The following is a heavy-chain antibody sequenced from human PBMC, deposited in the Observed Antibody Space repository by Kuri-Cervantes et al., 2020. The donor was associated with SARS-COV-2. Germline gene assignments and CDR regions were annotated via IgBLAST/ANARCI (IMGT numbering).Heavy chain of an antibody. CDR1: GFTFDDCA. CDR2: ISWNSGSI. D-gene: IGHD4-23*01. V-gene: IGHV3-9*01. J-gene: IGHJ4*02. Sequence: LSLTCAASGFTFDDCAMHWVRQAPGKGLEWVSGISWNSGSIGYADSVKGRFTISRDNAKNSLYLQMNSLRAEDTALYYCAKAFYGGNRGGVDYWGQGTLVTVSS. CDR3: AKAFYGGNRGGVDY.